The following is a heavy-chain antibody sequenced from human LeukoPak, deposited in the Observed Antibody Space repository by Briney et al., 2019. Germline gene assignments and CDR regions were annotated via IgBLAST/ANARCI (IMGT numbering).Heavy chain of an antibody. D-gene: IGHD2-15*01. J-gene: IGHJ4*02. Sequence: GRSLRLSCAASGFTFSSYGMHWVRQAPGKGLEWVAVICYDGSNKYYADSVKGRFTISRDNSKNTLYLQMNSLRAEDTAVYYCARDAGYCSGGSCYPGQFDYWGQGTLVTVSS. V-gene: IGHV3-33*01. CDR3: ARDAGYCSGGSCYPGQFDY. CDR2: ICYDGSNK. CDR1: GFTFSSYG.